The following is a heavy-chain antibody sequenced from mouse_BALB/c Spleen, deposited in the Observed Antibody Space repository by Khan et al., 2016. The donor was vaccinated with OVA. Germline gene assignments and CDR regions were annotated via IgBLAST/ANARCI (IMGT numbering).Heavy chain of an antibody. CDR3: ARENYYCRSCYAIDY. CDR1: GYTFTSYW. D-gene: IGHD1-1*01. J-gene: IGHJ4*01. CDR2: IAPGSGNA. Sequence: DLVKPGASVKLSCKASGYTFTSYWINWIKQRPGQGLEWIGRIAPGSGNAYYNDMFKDKATLTVDTSSSTAYIQLSSLSSEDSAVYFCARENYYCRSCYAIDYWGQGTSVTVSS. V-gene: IGHV1S41*01.